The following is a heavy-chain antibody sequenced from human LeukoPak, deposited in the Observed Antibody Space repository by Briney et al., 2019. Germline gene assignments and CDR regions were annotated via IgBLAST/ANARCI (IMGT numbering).Heavy chain of an antibody. D-gene: IGHD6-13*01. Sequence: GGSLRLSCAASGFTLSSYAMSWVRQAPGKGLEWVSAISGSGGSTYYADSVKGRFTISRDNSKNTLYLQMNSLRAEDTAVYYCAKSNSIAAAGMSSFDYWGQGTLVTVSS. J-gene: IGHJ4*02. CDR3: AKSNSIAAAGMSSFDY. CDR2: ISGSGGST. V-gene: IGHV3-23*01. CDR1: GFTLSSYA.